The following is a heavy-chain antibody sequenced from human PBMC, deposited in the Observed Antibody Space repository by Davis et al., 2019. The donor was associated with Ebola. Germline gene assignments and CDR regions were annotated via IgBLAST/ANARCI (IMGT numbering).Heavy chain of an antibody. CDR3: ARGDTVTLDN. D-gene: IGHD4-11*01. CDR2: INPNTGTS. J-gene: IGHJ4*02. Sequence: ASVKVSCKASGYTFTDYWMHWVRQAPGQGLEWMGMINPNTGTSRLGQKFQGRVTLTRDVAIYTAYMEVTGLTSDDTAVYFCARGDTVTLDNWGQGTLVTVSS. V-gene: IGHV1-2*02. CDR1: GYTFTDYW.